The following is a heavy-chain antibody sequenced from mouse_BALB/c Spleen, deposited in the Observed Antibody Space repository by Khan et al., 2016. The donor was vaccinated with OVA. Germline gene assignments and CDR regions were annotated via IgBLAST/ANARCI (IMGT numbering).Heavy chain of an antibody. Sequence: QIQLVQSGPELKKPGETVKISCKASGYTFTNYRMNWMKQAPGKGLKWMGWINTYTGEPTYADDFKGRFAFSLETSASTAYLQINNLKNEDMATXFSGRESNCWYFDFWGAGTTGTVSS. CDR2: INTYTGEP. D-gene: IGHD2-5*01. J-gene: IGHJ1*01. V-gene: IGHV9-1*02. CDR3: GRESNCWYFDF. CDR1: GYTFTNYR.